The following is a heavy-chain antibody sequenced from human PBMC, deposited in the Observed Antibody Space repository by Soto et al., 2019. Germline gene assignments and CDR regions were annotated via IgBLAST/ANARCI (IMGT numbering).Heavy chain of an antibody. J-gene: IGHJ1*01. Sequence: PSETLSLTCTVSGGSISSGGYYWGWVRQPPGKGLEWLGYSYYSGSTYHNPSLKGRITISVDTSKNQFSLKLSSVTAADTAVYYCVTNGDYYDRSGPKYFKYWGPGTMVTVSS. CDR1: GGSISSGGYY. V-gene: IGHV4-31*03. CDR3: VTNGDYYDRSGPKYFKY. D-gene: IGHD3-22*01. CDR2: SYYSGST.